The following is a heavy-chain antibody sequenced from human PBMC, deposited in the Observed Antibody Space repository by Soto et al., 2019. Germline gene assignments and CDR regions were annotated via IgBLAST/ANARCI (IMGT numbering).Heavy chain of an antibody. CDR1: GGSISSSNW. Sequence: SETLSLTCAVSGGSISSSNWWSWVRQPPGKGLEWIGEIYHSGSTNYNPSLKSRVTISVDKSKNQFSLKLSSVTAADTAVYYCAAGERGSYRPGDYYYNGMDVWGQGTTVTVSS. V-gene: IGHV4-4*02. D-gene: IGHD1-26*01. CDR2: IYHSGST. CDR3: AAGERGSYRPGDYYYNGMDV. J-gene: IGHJ6*02.